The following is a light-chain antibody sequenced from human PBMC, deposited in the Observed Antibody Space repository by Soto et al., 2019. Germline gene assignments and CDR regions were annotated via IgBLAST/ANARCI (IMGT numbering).Light chain of an antibody. CDR2: EVN. Sequence: QSALTQPASLSGSPGQSITISCTGTSSDIGAYDYVSWFQQHPGKAPKLMISEVNNRPSGVSNRFSGSKSGNTAYLTISGLQVEDEAEYFCFSCTTNSTHVFGTGTKVTVL. CDR3: FSCTTNSTHV. J-gene: IGLJ1*01. CDR1: SSDIGAYDY. V-gene: IGLV2-14*01.